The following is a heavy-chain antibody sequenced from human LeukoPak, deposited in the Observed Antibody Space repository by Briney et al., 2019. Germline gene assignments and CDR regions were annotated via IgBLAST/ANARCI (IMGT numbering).Heavy chain of an antibody. CDR3: AKAPVTTCSGAYCYPFDY. Sequence: GGALRLFRAAVGFHFLRYGLPLVRQAPGKGVEGVSAICVSGNTYHADSVKGRFTISRDSSKNTLYLQMNSLRAGDAAVYYCAKAPVTTCSGAYCYPFDYWSQGTLVTVSS. V-gene: IGHV3-23*01. D-gene: IGHD2-15*01. CDR2: ICVSGNT. J-gene: IGHJ4*02. CDR1: GFHFLRYG.